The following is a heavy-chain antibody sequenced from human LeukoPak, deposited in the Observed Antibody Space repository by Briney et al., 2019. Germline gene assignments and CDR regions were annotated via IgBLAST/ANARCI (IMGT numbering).Heavy chain of an antibody. CDR2: IYSGGST. Sequence: GGSLRLSCAASGFTVSSNYMSWVRQAPGKGLEWISVIYSGGSTYYADSVKGRFTISRDNSGNTLYLQMNSLRAEDTAVYYCARSRRGAGDYFDYWGQGTLVTVSS. J-gene: IGHJ4*02. D-gene: IGHD1-26*01. CDR1: GFTVSSNY. V-gene: IGHV3-53*01. CDR3: ARSRRGAGDYFDY.